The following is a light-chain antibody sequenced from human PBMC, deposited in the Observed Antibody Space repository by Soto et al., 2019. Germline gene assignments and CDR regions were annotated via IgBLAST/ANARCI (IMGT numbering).Light chain of an antibody. J-gene: IGLJ2*01. CDR1: SSDIGAHTY. CDR2: NVS. V-gene: IGLV2-14*03. Sequence: QSALTQPASVSGSPGQSITISCTGTSSDIGAHTYVSWFQHHPDKVPKVIIYNVSTRPSGISDRFSGSKSGNTASLTISGLQAEDEADYYCSSYAGGFVVFGGGTKLTVL. CDR3: SSYAGGFVV.